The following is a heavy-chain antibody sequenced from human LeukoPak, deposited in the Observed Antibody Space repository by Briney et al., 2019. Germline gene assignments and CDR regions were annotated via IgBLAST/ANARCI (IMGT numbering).Heavy chain of an antibody. J-gene: IGHJ4*02. V-gene: IGHV4-59*08. CDR2: IYYSGSN. D-gene: IGHD4-17*01. CDR3: ARGTVSHAANFDY. CDR1: GGSISGYC. Sequence: PSETLSLTCTVSGGSISGYCWSWIRQPPGKGLEWIAYIYYSGSNEDNPSLKSRVTISVDTSKNQFSLKLSSVTAADTAVYYCARGTVSHAANFDYWGQGTLVTVSS.